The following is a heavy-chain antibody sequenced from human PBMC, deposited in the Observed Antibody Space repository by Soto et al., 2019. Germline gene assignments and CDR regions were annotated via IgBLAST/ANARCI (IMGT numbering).Heavy chain of an antibody. CDR3: ARHVAVARTRRFDY. CDR2: IYHSGTT. D-gene: IGHD6-19*01. J-gene: IGHJ4*02. CDR1: GGSISENW. Sequence: QVQLQESGPGLVKPSGTLSLTCAVSGGSISENWWSWVRQPPGKGLEWIGEIYHSGTTNYNPSLKSRVTISLDKSASQISLTLNSVTAADTAVYYCARHVAVARTRRFDYWGQGTLVTVSS. V-gene: IGHV4-4*02.